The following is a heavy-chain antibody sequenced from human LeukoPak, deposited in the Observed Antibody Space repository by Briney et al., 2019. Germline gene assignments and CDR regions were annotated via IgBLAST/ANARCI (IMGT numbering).Heavy chain of an antibody. Sequence: PGGSLRLSCAASGFTFDDYGMSWVRQAPGKGLEWVSNINWNGGSTGYADSVRGRFTISRDNAKNSLYLQMNSLRAEDTALYYCARAALDYYGSGSYYQNHYYYYYYMDVWGKGTTVTVSS. J-gene: IGHJ6*03. D-gene: IGHD3-10*01. CDR2: INWNGGST. CDR3: ARAALDYYGSGSYYQNHYYYYYYMDV. V-gene: IGHV3-20*04. CDR1: GFTFDDYG.